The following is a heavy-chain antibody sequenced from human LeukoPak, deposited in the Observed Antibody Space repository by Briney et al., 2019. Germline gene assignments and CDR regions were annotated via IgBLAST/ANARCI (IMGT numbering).Heavy chain of an antibody. CDR2: ISSDTGRT. D-gene: IGHD4-11*01. V-gene: IGHV3-23*01. Sequence: PGGSLRLSCAATGFTFSNYAINWVRQAPGKGLKWVSTISSDTGRTHYAASVKGRFTISRDNSKNTVHLQMSSLNAGDTAIYYCARDHLMETVSTDRNWSDHWGQGTRVTVSS. CDR1: GFTFSNYA. J-gene: IGHJ5*02. CDR3: ARDHLMETVSTDRNWSDH.